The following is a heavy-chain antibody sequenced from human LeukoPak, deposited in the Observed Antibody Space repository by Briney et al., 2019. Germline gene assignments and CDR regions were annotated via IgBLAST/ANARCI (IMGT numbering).Heavy chain of an antibody. D-gene: IGHD3-9*01. J-gene: IGHJ3*02. Sequence: ASVKVSCKASGYTFTSYGISWVRQAPGQGLEWMGWISAYNGNTNYAQKLQGRVTMTTDTSTSTAYMELRSLRSDDTAVYYCARSFYDILTARMGAFDIWGQGTMVTVPS. V-gene: IGHV1-18*01. CDR1: GYTFTSYG. CDR3: ARSFYDILTARMGAFDI. CDR2: ISAYNGNT.